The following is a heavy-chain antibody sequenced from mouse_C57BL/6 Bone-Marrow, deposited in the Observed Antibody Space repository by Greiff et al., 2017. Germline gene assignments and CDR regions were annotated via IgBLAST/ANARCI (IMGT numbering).Heavy chain of an antibody. Sequence: EVQLVESGGGLVQSGRSLRLSCATSGFTFSDFYMEWVRQAPGKGLEWIAASRNKANDYTTEYSASVKGRFIVSRDTSQSILYLQMNALRAEDTAIYYCASETDHYALDDWGQGTSVTVSS. CDR2: SRNKANDYTT. V-gene: IGHV7-1*01. CDR1: GFTFSDFY. CDR3: ASETDHYALDD. J-gene: IGHJ4*01.